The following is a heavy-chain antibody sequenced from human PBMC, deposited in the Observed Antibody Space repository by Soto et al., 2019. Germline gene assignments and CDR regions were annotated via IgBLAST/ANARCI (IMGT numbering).Heavy chain of an antibody. CDR2: IIPTFGTA. D-gene: IGHD2-21*02. CDR1: GGTFSSYA. V-gene: IGHV1-69*13. J-gene: IGHJ4*02. Sequence: GASVKVSCKASGGTFSSYAISWVRQAPGQGLEWMGGIIPTFGTANYAQKFQGRVTITADESTSTAYMELSSLRSEDTAVYYCARGNSLGDAGTYYFDYWGQGTLVTVSS. CDR3: ARGNSLGDAGTYYFDY.